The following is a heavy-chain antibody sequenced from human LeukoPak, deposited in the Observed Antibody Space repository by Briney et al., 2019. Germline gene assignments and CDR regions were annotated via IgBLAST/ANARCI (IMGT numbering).Heavy chain of an antibody. J-gene: IGHJ4*02. CDR2: IFYSGST. CDR3: ARQSGNYFIDYFDY. CDR1: GVSISSYY. Sequence: SETLSLTCTVSGVSISSYYWSWIRQPPGKGLEWVGYIFYSGSTNYNPSLKNRLTISLATSKNQFSLRLTSVTAADTAVYFCARQSGNYFIDYFDYWGQGTLVTVSS. V-gene: IGHV4-59*08. D-gene: IGHD3-22*01.